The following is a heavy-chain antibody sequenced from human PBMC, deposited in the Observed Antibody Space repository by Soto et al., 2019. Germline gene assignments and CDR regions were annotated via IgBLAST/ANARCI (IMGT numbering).Heavy chain of an antibody. V-gene: IGHV4-61*01. J-gene: IGHJ3*02. D-gene: IGHD2-8*02. CDR1: GASVSSGCCY. CDR3: VRQYSADCNGGVCYHAFDI. Sequence: QVQLQESGPGLVKSSETLSLTCTVSGASVSSGCCYWGWIRQPPGRGLEWIGYVYYSGSTNYNPSRKSRVTISVDTSKNQFSLKLSSVTAADTAVFYCVRQYSADCNGGVCYHAFDIWGQGTMVTVSS. CDR2: VYYSGST.